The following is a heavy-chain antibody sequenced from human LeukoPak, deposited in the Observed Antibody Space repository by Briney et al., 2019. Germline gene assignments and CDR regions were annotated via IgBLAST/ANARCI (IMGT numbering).Heavy chain of an antibody. CDR1: GYTFTDYD. CDR3: TKGIAIPY. CDR2: MNANSGNT. V-gene: IGHV1-8*01. Sequence: ASVKVSCKTSGYTFTDYDMNWVRQATGQGLEWMGWMNANSGNTGYAQKFQGRVTMTRNTSITTAYMELSNLRSEDTAVYYCTKGIAIPYWGQGTLVTVSS. J-gene: IGHJ4*02. D-gene: IGHD2-21*01.